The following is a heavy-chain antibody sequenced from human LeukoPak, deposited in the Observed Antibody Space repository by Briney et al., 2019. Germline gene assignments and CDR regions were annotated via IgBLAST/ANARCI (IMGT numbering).Heavy chain of an antibody. J-gene: IGHJ4*02. D-gene: IGHD3-10*01. Sequence: GGSLRLSCAASGFTFSSYAMSWVRQAPGKGLEWVSSISSSSYIYYADSVKGRFTISRDNAKNSLYLQMNSLRAEDTAVYYCARLGGSGVDYWGQGTLVTVSS. V-gene: IGHV3-21*01. CDR2: ISSSSYI. CDR3: ARLGGSGVDY. CDR1: GFTFSSYA.